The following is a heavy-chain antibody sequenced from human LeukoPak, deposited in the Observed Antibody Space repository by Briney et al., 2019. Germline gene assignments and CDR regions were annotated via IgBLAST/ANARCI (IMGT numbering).Heavy chain of an antibody. Sequence: PSQTLSLTCTVSGGSISSGGYYWSWVRQPPGKGLEWIASIHHSGSAYDNPSLKSRLTISVDTSKNNFSLKLTSVTAADSAIYYCAANYRHVHGSGSADYWGRGTLVIVSS. V-gene: IGHV4-30-4*07. CDR2: IHHSGSA. D-gene: IGHD3-10*01. J-gene: IGHJ4*02. CDR3: AANYRHVHGSGSADY. CDR1: GGSISSGGYY.